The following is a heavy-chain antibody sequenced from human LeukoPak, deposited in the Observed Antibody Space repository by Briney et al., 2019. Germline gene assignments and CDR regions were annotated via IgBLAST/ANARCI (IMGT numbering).Heavy chain of an antibody. D-gene: IGHD4-17*01. CDR3: ARQEDDYGDYDFWFDP. Sequence: SETLSLTCTVSGGSISSSSYYWGWIRQPPGKGLEWIGSIYYSGSTYYNPSLKSRVTISVDTSKNQFSLKLSSVTAADTAVYYCARQEDDYGDYDFWFDPWGQGTLVTVSS. CDR1: GGSISSSSYY. V-gene: IGHV4-39*01. J-gene: IGHJ5*02. CDR2: IYYSGST.